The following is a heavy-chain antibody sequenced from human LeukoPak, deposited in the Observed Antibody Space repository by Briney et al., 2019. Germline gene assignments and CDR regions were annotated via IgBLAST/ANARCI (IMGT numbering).Heavy chain of an antibody. CDR2: IIPILGIA. D-gene: IGHD4-17*01. V-gene: IGHV1-69*04. CDR1: GGSFSSYA. CDR3: ARDRGMTTVSYYGMDV. Sequence: GASVKVSCKASGGSFSSYAISWVRQAPGQGLEWMGSIIPILGIANYAQKFQGRVTITADKSTSTAYMELSSLRSEDTAAYYCARDRGMTTVSYYGMDVWGQGTTVTVSS. J-gene: IGHJ6*02.